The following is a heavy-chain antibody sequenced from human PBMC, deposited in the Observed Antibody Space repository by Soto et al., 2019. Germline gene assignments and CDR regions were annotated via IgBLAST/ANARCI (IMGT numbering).Heavy chain of an antibody. CDR1: GFTFSSYA. CDR2: ISYDGSNK. D-gene: IGHD3-16*01. CDR3: ARAESWALDAFDI. Sequence: QVQLVESGGGVVQPGRSLRLSCAASGFTFSSYAMHWVRQAPGKGLEWVAVISYDGSNKYYADSVKGRFTISRDKSKNTLYLQMNSLRAEDTAVYYCARAESWALDAFDIWGLGTMVTVSS. J-gene: IGHJ3*02. V-gene: IGHV3-30-3*01.